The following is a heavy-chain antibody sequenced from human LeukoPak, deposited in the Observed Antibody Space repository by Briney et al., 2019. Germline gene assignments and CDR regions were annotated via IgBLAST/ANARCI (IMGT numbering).Heavy chain of an antibody. CDR3: ARHRFEYSSSLVDY. Sequence: TASETLSLTCTVSGGSISSSSYYWGWIRQPPGKGLEWIGSIYYSGSTYYNPSLKSRVTISVDTSKNQLSLKLSSVTAADTAVYYCARHRFEYSSSLVDYWGQGTLVTVSS. V-gene: IGHV4-39*01. J-gene: IGHJ4*02. CDR1: GGSISSSSYY. CDR2: IYYSGST. D-gene: IGHD6-6*01.